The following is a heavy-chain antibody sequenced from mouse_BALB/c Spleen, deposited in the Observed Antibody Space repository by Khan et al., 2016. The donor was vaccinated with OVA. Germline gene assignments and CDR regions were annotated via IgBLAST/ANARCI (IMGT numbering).Heavy chain of an antibody. V-gene: IGHV2-9*02. CDR3: SRSYDYDVGGFAY. CDR1: GFSLSNYG. Sequence: VELVESGPGLVAPSQSLSITCTVSGFSLSNYGVHWVRQPPGKGLEWLGVIWTGGITNYNSALMSRLSISKDNSKSQVFLKMNRLQTDDTAIDFCSRSYDYDVGGFAYWGQGTLVTFSA. D-gene: IGHD2-4*01. CDR2: IWTGGIT. J-gene: IGHJ3*01.